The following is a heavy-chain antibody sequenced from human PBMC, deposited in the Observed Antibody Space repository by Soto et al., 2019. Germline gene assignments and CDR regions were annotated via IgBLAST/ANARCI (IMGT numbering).Heavy chain of an antibody. Sequence: KSSETLSLTCTVSGGSISSGGYYWSWIRQHPGKGLEWIGYIYYSGSTYYNPSLKSRVTISVDTSKNQFSLKLSSVTAADTAVYYCARSPLYDFWSGYSLYYYYYGMDVWGQGTTVTVSS. J-gene: IGHJ6*02. D-gene: IGHD3-3*01. CDR1: GGSISSGGYY. V-gene: IGHV4-31*03. CDR3: ARSPLYDFWSGYSLYYYYYGMDV. CDR2: IYYSGST.